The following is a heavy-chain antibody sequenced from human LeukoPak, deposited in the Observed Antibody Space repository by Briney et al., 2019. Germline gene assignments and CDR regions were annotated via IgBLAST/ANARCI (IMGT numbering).Heavy chain of an antibody. Sequence: SETLSLTCTVSGGSISYYYWSWIRQPPGKGLEWVGYIYYSGNTNYNPSLKSRVTISVDTSKNQFSLKLYSVTAADTAVYYCVRHDGDYVFGYWGQGTVVTVSS. CDR1: GGSISYYY. CDR2: IYYSGNT. CDR3: VRHDGDYVFGY. V-gene: IGHV4-59*08. D-gene: IGHD4-17*01. J-gene: IGHJ4*02.